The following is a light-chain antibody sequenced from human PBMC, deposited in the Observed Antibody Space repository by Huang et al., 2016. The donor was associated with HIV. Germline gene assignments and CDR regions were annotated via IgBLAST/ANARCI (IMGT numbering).Light chain of an antibody. CDR2: AAS. Sequence: DIQMTQSPTSLSASVGDSVTIACRASQDIRNSLSWYQQKTGKAPQLHLYAASRLGSGVPSRFSGGGSGTYYTLTISGLQPEDFASYYCQQYYTPPLPFGGGTKDEIK. V-gene: IGKV1-NL1*01. J-gene: IGKJ4*01. CDR1: QDIRNS. CDR3: QQYYTPPLP.